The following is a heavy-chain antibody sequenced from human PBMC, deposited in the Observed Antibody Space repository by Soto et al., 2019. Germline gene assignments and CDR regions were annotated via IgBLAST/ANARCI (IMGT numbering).Heavy chain of an antibody. CDR3: ASLRDNAFDN. Sequence: PGGSLRLSCAASGFTFSSYGMHWVRQAPGKGLEWVAVIWYDGSNKYYADSVKGRFTISRDNSKNTLYLQINSLRAEDTAVYYCASLRDNAFDNWGAGARVTVCS. D-gene: IGHD3-16*01. V-gene: IGHV3-33*01. CDR2: IWYDGSNK. J-gene: IGHJ4*02. CDR1: GFTFSSYG.